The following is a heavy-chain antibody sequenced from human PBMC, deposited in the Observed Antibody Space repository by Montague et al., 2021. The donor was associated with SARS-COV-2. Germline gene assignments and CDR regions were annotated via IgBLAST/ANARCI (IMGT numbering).Heavy chain of an antibody. CDR3: ARGAQYQYSWFDP. Sequence: TLSLTCTVSGGSISSGGYYWSWIRQHPGKGLEWIGYIYYSGSTYYNPSLKSRVTISVDTSKNQFSLKLSSVTVADTAVYYCARGAQYQYSWFDPWGQGTLVTVSS. J-gene: IGHJ5*02. CDR2: IYYSGST. D-gene: IGHD4-11*01. V-gene: IGHV4-31*03. CDR1: GGSISSGGYY.